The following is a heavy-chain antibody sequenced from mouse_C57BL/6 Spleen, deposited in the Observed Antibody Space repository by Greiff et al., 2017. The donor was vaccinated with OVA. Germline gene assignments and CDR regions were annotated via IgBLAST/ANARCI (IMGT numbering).Heavy chain of an antibody. Sequence: VQWVESGPGLVQPSQSLSITCTVSGFSLTSYGVHWVRQSPGKGLEWLGVIWSGGSTDYNAAFISRLSISKDNSKSQVFFKMNSLQADDTAIYYCARTTYYDYDGGFDYWGQGTTLTVSS. CDR3: ARTTYYDYDGGFDY. J-gene: IGHJ2*01. V-gene: IGHV2-2*01. CDR1: GFSLTSYG. D-gene: IGHD2-4*01. CDR2: IWSGGST.